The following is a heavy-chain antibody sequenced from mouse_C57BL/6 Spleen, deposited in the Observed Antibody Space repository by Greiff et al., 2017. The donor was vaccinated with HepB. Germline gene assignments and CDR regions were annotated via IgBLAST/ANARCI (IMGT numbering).Heavy chain of an antibody. V-gene: IGHV1-9*01. D-gene: IGHD3-2*02. Sequence: QVQLQQSGAELMKPGASVKLSCKATGYTFTGYWIEWVKQRPGHGLEWIGEILPGSGSTNYNEKFKGKATFTADTSSNTAYMQLSSLTTEDSAIYYCTRCSADSTGYDYAMDYWGKGASDTVSS. CDR3: TRCSADSTGYDYAMDY. J-gene: IGHJ4*01. CDR2: ILPGSGST. CDR1: GYTFTGYW.